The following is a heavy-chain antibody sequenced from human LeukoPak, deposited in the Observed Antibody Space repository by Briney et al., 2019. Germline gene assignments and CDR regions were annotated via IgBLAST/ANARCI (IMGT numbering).Heavy chain of an antibody. CDR2: IYRGGAT. Sequence: GGSLRLSCAASGFTFSNAWMSWVRQAPGKGLEWVSVIYRGGATYYADSVKGRFTISRDSSTKTFHLQMNSLRAEDTAVYYCARAGDYYGSGSYYFDHWGQGTLVTVSS. J-gene: IGHJ4*02. CDR1: GFTFSNAW. D-gene: IGHD3-10*01. V-gene: IGHV3-53*01. CDR3: ARAGDYYGSGSYYFDH.